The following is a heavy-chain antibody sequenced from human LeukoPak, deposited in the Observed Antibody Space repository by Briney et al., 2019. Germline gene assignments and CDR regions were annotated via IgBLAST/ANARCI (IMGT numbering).Heavy chain of an antibody. CDR1: GFTFSSYS. CDR2: ISSSSSYI. J-gene: IGHJ4*02. Sequence: GGSLRLSCAASGFTFSSYSMNWVRQAPGKGLEWVSSISSSSSYIYYADSVKGRFTISRDNAKNSLYLQMNSLRAEDTAVYYCATAWYTMVRGVITPFDYWGQGTLVTVSS. CDR3: ATAWYTMVRGVITPFDY. D-gene: IGHD3-10*01. V-gene: IGHV3-21*01.